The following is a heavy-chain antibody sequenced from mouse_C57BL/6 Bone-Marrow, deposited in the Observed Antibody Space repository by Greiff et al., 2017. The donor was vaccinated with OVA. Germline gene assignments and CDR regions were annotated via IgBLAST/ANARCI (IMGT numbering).Heavy chain of an antibody. Sequence: EVKLVESGGGLVKPGGSLKLSCAASGFTFSSYAMSWVRQTPEKRLEWVATISDGGSYTYYPAHVKGRITISSDKDKNNLYMQMSHLKYEDTDMYYCASYYYGSSPYWYFDVWGTGTTVTVSS. CDR1: GFTFSSYA. CDR2: ISDGGSYT. CDR3: ASYYYGSSPYWYFDV. V-gene: IGHV5-4*03. D-gene: IGHD1-1*01. J-gene: IGHJ1*03.